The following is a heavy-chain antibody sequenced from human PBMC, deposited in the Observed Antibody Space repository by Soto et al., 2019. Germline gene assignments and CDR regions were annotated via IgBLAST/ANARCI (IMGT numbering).Heavy chain of an antibody. V-gene: IGHV4-39*01. CDR3: ARSYYDFPPLANY. Sequence: QLQLQESGPGLVKPSETLSLTCTVSGGSISSSSYYWGWIRQPPGKGLEWIGSIYYSGSPNYNPSLTSRVAISVDTSKNQFSLKQRSVTAADTAVYYCARSYYDFPPLANYWGQGTLVTVSS. D-gene: IGHD3-3*01. CDR2: IYYSGSP. CDR1: GGSISSSSYY. J-gene: IGHJ4*02.